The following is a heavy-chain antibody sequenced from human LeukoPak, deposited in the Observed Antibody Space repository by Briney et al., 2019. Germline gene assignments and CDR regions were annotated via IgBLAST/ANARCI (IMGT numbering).Heavy chain of an antibody. CDR1: GGSISSGSYY. CDR2: IYTSGST. Sequence: TLSLTCTVSGGSISSGSYYWSWIRQPAGKGLEWIGRIYTSGSTNYNPSLKSRVTISVDTSKNQFSLKLSSVTAADTAVYYCARGRNDGSGSYKYFYYYMDVWGKGTTVTISS. V-gene: IGHV4-61*02. CDR3: ARGRNDGSGSYKYFYYYMDV. J-gene: IGHJ6*03. D-gene: IGHD3-10*01.